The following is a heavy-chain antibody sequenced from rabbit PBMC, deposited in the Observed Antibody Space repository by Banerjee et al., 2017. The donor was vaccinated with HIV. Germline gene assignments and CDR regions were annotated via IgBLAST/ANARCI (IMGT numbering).Heavy chain of an antibody. CDR2: IVTGGSGST. CDR3: ARAAGFGGYPYYFDL. V-gene: IGHV1S45*01. J-gene: IGHJ4*01. CDR1: GFSFSSSYY. Sequence: QEQLVESGGGLVQPEGSLTLTCTASGFSFSSSYYMCWVRQAPGKGLEWIACIVTGGSGSTYYASWAEGRFTISKTSSTTVTLQMTSLTDADTAIYFCARAAGFGGYPYYFDLWGPGTLVTVS. D-gene: IGHD6-1*01.